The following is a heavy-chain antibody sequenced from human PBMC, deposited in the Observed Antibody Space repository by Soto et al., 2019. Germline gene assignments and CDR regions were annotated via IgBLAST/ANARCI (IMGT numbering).Heavy chain of an antibody. V-gene: IGHV3-23*01. CDR2: ISGSGGST. D-gene: IGHD3-9*01. Sequence: EVQLLESGGGLVQPGGSLRLSCEASGFTFSSYAMSWVRQAPGKGLEWVSAISGSGGSTYYADSVKGRFTISRDNSKNTLYLQMNSLRAEDTAVYYCAKGLRYFDWLLSYFDYWGQGTLVTVSS. CDR3: AKGLRYFDWLLSYFDY. CDR1: GFTFSSYA. J-gene: IGHJ4*02.